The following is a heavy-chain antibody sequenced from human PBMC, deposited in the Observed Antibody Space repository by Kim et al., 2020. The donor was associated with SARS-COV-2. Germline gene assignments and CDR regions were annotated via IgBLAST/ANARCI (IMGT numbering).Heavy chain of an antibody. J-gene: IGHJ4*02. CDR2: TYYRSKWYN. Sequence: SQTLSLTCAISGDSVSSNSAAWNWIRQSPSRGLEWLGRTYYRSKWYNDYAVSVKSRITINPDTSKNQFSLQLNSVTPEDTAVYYCARDRRDDYIWGSYRPFDYWGQGTLVTVSS. CDR3: ARDRRDDYIWGSYRPFDY. D-gene: IGHD3-16*02. CDR1: GDSVSSNSAA. V-gene: IGHV6-1*01.